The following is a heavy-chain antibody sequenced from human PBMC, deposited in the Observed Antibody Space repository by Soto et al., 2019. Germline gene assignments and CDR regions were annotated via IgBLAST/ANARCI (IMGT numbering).Heavy chain of an antibody. J-gene: IGHJ1*01. CDR3: ARDQRYYGSGYYYSDS. V-gene: IGHV1-18*04. CDR2: MSAFTGKA. Sequence: GASVKVSCKASGYTFISYGISCVRQAPGQGLEWVGWMSAFTGKADYAQIFQDRVTMTTDTSTGTAYMELRSLRSDDTAVYYCARDQRYYGSGYYYSDSWGQGTLVTVSS. CDR1: GYTFISYG. D-gene: IGHD3-10*01.